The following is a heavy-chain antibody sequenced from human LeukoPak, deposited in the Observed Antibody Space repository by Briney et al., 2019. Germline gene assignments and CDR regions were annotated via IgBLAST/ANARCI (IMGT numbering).Heavy chain of an antibody. CDR3: AKDRYGDYSFDY. CDR1: GFTFSSYA. V-gene: IGHV3-23*01. CDR2: ISGSGGST. J-gene: IGHJ4*02. D-gene: IGHD4-17*01. Sequence: GGSLRLSCAASGFTFSSYAMSWVRQAPGKGLEWVSVISGSGGSTYYADSVKGRFTVSRDNSKNTLYLQMNSLRAEDTAVYYCAKDRYGDYSFDYWGQGTLVTVSS.